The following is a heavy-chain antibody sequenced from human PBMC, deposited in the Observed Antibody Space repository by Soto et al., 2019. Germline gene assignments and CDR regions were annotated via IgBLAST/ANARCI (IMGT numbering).Heavy chain of an antibody. V-gene: IGHV3-48*03. CDR3: ARDDKGGYYYYGMDV. CDR2: ISSSGSTI. J-gene: IGHJ6*02. Sequence: GGSLRLSCAASGFTFSSYEMNWVRQAPGKGLEWVSYISSSGSTIYYADSVMGRFTISRDNANNSLYLQMNSLRAEDTAVYYCARDDKGGYYYYGMDVWGQGTTVTVAS. CDR1: GFTFSSYE.